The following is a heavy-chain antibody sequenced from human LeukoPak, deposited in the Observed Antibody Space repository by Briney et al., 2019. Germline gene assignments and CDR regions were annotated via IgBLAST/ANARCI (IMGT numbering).Heavy chain of an antibody. CDR2: IWYEGSNK. CDR1: GFTFSSYG. Sequence: GGSLRLSCAASGFTFSSYGMHWVRQAPGKGLEWVTFIWYEGSNKYYADSVKGRFTISRDNSKNMLYLQMNSLRAEDTAVYYCAKDPHYYGSGSYYKDYWGQGTLVTVSS. V-gene: IGHV3-30*02. CDR3: AKDPHYYGSGSYYKDY. J-gene: IGHJ4*02. D-gene: IGHD3-10*01.